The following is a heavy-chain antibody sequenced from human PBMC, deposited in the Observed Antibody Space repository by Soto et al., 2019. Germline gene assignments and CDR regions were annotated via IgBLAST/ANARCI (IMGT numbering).Heavy chain of an antibody. CDR2: FGPEDGET. V-gene: IGHV1-24*01. J-gene: IGHJ2*01. CDR3: ATARTRTRRWEWYFDL. D-gene: IGHD1-26*01. CDR1: GYTLTELS. Sequence: ASVKVSCKVSGYTLTELSMHWVRQAPGKGLEWMGGFGPEDGETIYAQKFQGRVTMTEDTSTDTAYMELSSLRSEDTAVYYCATARTRTRRWEWYFDLRGRGTLVTVSS.